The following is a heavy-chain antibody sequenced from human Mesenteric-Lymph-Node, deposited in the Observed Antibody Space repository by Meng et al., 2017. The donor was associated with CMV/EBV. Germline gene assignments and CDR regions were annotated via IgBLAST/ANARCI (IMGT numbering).Heavy chain of an antibody. Sequence: SKASGSTFTRYALNWVRQAPGQGVEWMRWINTHTGNPSYAQSFTGRFVFSLDTSVSTAYLQISSLRAEDTAVYCCAREGATAGGNYWGQGTLVTVSS. D-gene: IGHD6-13*01. CDR3: AREGATAGGNY. V-gene: IGHV7-4-1*02. CDR2: INTHTGNP. CDR1: GSTFTRYA. J-gene: IGHJ4*02.